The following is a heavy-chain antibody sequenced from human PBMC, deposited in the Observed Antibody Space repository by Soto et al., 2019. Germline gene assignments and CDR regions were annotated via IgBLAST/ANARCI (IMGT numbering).Heavy chain of an antibody. CDR2: INQDGSEK. D-gene: IGHD6-13*01. CDR1: GFTSSSFW. V-gene: IGHV3-7*05. J-gene: IGHJ4*02. Sequence: GGSLRLSCAASGFTSSSFWMTWVRQAPGKGLEWVASINQDGSEKYYVDSVKGRFPISRDNAKNSLYLQMNSLKAEDTAVYFCARDPIGSRWYFDYWGQGTLVTVSS. CDR3: ARDPIGSRWYFDY.